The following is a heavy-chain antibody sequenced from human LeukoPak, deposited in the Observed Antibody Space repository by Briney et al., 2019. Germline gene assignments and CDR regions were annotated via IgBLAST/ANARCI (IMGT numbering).Heavy chain of an antibody. CDR2: IIPILGIA. V-gene: IGHV1-69*02. J-gene: IGHJ4*02. Sequence: GASVKVSCKASGGTFSSYTISWVRQAPGQGLEWMGRIIPILGIANYAQKFQGRVTIIADKSTSTAYMELSSLRSEDTAVYYCASLEYSSSPGDYRGQGTLVTVSS. D-gene: IGHD6-6*01. CDR3: ASLEYSSSPGDY. CDR1: GGTFSSYT.